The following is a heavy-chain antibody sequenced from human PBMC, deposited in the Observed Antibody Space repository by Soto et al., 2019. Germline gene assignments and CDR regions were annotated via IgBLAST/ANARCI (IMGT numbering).Heavy chain of an antibody. V-gene: IGHV3-74*01. D-gene: IGHD3-10*01. CDR3: ARAGYGSGSYHFDY. CDR1: GFTFSNCW. CDR2: INSDESVT. J-gene: IGHJ4*02. Sequence: EVQLVESGGGLVQSGGSLRLSCAASGFTFSNCWMHWVRQAPGKGLVWVSRINSDESVTGYADSVKGRFTISRDNAKNTLYLQMNSLRDEDTAVYYCARAGYGSGSYHFDYWGQRTLVTVSS.